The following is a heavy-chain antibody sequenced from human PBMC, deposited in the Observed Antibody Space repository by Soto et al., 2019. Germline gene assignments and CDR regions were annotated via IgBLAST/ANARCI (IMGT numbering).Heavy chain of an antibody. CDR2: ISYDGSNK. J-gene: IGHJ3*02. D-gene: IGHD6-13*01. CDR3: ATGTWIAAAGMEEDAFDI. V-gene: IGHV3-30*03. CDR1: GLTFSSYG. Sequence: PGGSLRLSCAASGLTFSSYGMHWVRQAPGKGLEWVAVISYDGSNKYYADSVKGRFTISRDNSKNTLYLQMNSLRAEDTAVYYCATGTWIAAAGMEEDAFDIWGQGTMVTVSS.